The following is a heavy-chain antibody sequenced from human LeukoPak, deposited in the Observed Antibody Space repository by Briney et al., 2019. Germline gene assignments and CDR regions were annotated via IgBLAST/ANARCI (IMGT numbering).Heavy chain of an antibody. CDR3: ARGVVVTAIRSLFDY. CDR1: GGSISSGSYY. J-gene: IGHJ4*02. CDR2: IYTSGST. V-gene: IGHV4-61*02. Sequence: SETLSLTCTVSGGSISSGSYYWSWIRQPAGKGLEWIGRIYTSGSTNYNPSLKSRVTISVDTSKNQFSLKLSSVTAADTAVYYCARGVVVTAIRSLFDYWGQGTLVTVSS. D-gene: IGHD2-21*02.